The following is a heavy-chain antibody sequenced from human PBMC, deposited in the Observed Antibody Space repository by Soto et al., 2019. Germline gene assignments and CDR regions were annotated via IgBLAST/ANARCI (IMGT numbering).Heavy chain of an antibody. V-gene: IGHV4-30-2*01. D-gene: IGHD3-3*01. CDR1: GGSIIDGHHS. CDR3: AKEEWPGTNRFDP. CDR2: IHPEGST. J-gene: IGHJ5*02. Sequence: KRSETLSLTCAVSGGSIIDGHHSLICIREPPGKGLELIGYIHPEGSTYYNPSLKGRVTMSVDRSKNQFSLNLISVTAADTAVYYCAKEEWPGTNRFDPWGQGTLVTVSS.